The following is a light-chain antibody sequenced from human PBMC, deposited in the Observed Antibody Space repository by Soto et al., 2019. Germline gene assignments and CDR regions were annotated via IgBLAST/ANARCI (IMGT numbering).Light chain of an antibody. CDR3: QQSYSTPIT. CDR2: EAS. J-gene: IGKJ5*01. V-gene: IGKV3-15*01. Sequence: EIVMTQSPVTLSVSPGARVPLSCRASQSVSSNLAWYQQKPGQAPRLLIYEASTRATGIPARFSGSGSGTEFTLTISSLQSEDFATYYCQQSYSTPITFGQGTRLEIK. CDR1: QSVSSN.